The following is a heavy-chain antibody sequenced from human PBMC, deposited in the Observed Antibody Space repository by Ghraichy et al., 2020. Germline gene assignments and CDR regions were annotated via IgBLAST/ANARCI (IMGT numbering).Heavy chain of an antibody. J-gene: IGHJ4*02. V-gene: IGHV3-66*01. Sequence: LSLTCAASGFIVSNNYMSWVRQAPGKGLAWVSVIFSGGSTYYADSVKGRFTISRDNPKNTLYLQMGSLRAEDTAVYYCARAGYGGNSFDYWGQGTLVTVSS. D-gene: IGHD4-23*01. CDR2: IFSGGST. CDR3: ARAGYGGNSFDY. CDR1: GFIVSNNY.